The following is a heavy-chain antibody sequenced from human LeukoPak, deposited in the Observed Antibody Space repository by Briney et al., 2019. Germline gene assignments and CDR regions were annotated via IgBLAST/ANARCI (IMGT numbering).Heavy chain of an antibody. Sequence: GGSLRLSRTGSGFTFTDHNMDWVRQAPGKGLEWVGRITSKADSYTTEYATSVKGRFTVSGNTLKNSLYLQMNSLKTEDTAVYYCTRSPLHVGPHDYWGQGTLVTVSS. CDR2: ITSKADSYTT. CDR1: GFTFTDHN. V-gene: IGHV3-72*01. D-gene: IGHD1-26*01. J-gene: IGHJ4*02. CDR3: TRSPLHVGPHDY.